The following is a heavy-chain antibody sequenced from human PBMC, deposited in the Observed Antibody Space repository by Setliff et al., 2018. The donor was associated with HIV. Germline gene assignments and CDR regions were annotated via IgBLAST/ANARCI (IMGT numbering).Heavy chain of an antibody. CDR2: INPNSGGT. CDR1: GYTFSGRY. V-gene: IGHV1-2*02. Sequence: ASVKVSCKASGYTFSGRYIHWVRQAPGQGLEGMGWINPNSGGTTYAQKFQGRVTMTRDTSISTAYMEVSRLRSDDTAVYYCGCYNSDDGYFDNWGQGALVTVSS. D-gene: IGHD2-8*01. J-gene: IGHJ4*02. CDR3: GCYNSDDGYFDN.